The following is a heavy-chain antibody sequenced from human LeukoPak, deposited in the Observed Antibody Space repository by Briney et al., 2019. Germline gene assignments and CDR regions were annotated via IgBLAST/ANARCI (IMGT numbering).Heavy chain of an antibody. CDR3: ARTGDSDAFDI. V-gene: IGHV4-30-2*01. Sequence: PSETLSLTCAVSGGSISSGGYSWSWIRQPPGKGLEWIGYIYHSGSTYYNPSLKSRVTISVDRFKNQFSLKLSSVTAADTAVYYCARTGDSDAFDIWGQGTMVTVSS. D-gene: IGHD7-27*01. J-gene: IGHJ3*02. CDR2: IYHSGST. CDR1: GGSISSGGYS.